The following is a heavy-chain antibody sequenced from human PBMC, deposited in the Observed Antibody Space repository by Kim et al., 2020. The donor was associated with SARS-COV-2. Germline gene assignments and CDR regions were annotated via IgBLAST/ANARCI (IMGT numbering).Heavy chain of an antibody. J-gene: IGHJ5*01. CDR2: ISYDGSNK. Sequence: GGSLRLSCAASGFTFSSYAMHWVRQAPGKGLEWVAVISYDGSNKYYVDSVKGRFTISRDNSKNTLYLQMNSLRAEDTTVYYCARGTSVPQGLRYFDW. CDR3: ARGTSVPQGLRYFDW. D-gene: IGHD3-9*01. V-gene: IGHV3-30*04. CDR1: GFTFSSYA.